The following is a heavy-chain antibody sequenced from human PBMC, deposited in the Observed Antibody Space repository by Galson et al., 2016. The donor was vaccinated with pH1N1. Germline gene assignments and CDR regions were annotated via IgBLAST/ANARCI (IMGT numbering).Heavy chain of an antibody. CDR1: GFTFSTYA. CDR3: ALTFVNDDSSYEGSFHH. Sequence: SLRLSCAASGFTFSTYALNWVRQAPGQGLEWVSTIGGTGNITYYGQSVKDRFTVSSDNSRNTAYLEMNSLRAEDTATYSCALTFVNDDSSYEGSFHHWGQGTLVTVSS. D-gene: IGHD3-22*01. V-gene: IGHV3-23*01. J-gene: IGHJ1*01. CDR2: IGGTGNIT.